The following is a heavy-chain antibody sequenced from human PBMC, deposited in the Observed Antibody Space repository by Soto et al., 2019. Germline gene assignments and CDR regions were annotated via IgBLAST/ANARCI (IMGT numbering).Heavy chain of an antibody. CDR2: IIKDGSEK. CDR1: VFAFRNEW. CDR3: ERDWGGIGY. V-gene: IGHV3-7*03. J-gene: IGHJ4*02. Sequence: GVSLRLSCSSCVFAFRNEWVTLFRQAPVNWLEWVANIIKDGSEKSYVDSVKCRFTISRDNAKSSLYLETNSLRVEDTAMYYCERDWGGIGYWGQRALVHVSS. D-gene: IGHD3-10*01.